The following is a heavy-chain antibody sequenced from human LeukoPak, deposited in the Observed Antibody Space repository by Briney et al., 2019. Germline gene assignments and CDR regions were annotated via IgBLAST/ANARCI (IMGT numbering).Heavy chain of an antibody. V-gene: IGHV1-18*01. CDR1: GYTFTSYG. CDR3: GREGYSYGYPNYDMDV. Sequence: ASVKVSCKASGYTFTSYGISWVRQAPGQGLEWMGWISAYNGNTNYAQKLQGRVTMTTDTSTSTAYMELRRLRSDDTAVYYCGREGYSYGYPNYDMDVRGQGTTVTVSS. J-gene: IGHJ6*02. D-gene: IGHD5-18*01. CDR2: ISAYNGNT.